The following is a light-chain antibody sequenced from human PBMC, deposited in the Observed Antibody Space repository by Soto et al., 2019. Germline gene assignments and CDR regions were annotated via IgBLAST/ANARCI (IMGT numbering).Light chain of an antibody. V-gene: IGKV1-5*01. CDR1: QSISSW. Sequence: DIQMTQSPSTLSASVGDRVTITCRASQSISSWSALYQQKPGKAPKLLIYDAASLESGVPSRFSGSGSGTEFTLTISSLQPDDFATYYCQQYNSYSWTFGQGTKVDIK. J-gene: IGKJ1*01. CDR3: QQYNSYSWT. CDR2: DAA.